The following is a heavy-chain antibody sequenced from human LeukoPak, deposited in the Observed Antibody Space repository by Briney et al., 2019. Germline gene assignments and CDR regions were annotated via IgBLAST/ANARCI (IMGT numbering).Heavy chain of an antibody. V-gene: IGHV3-48*03. CDR3: ARDRFFYSSGWIFDY. Sequence: GGSLRLSCAASGFTFSSYEMNWVRQAPGKGLEWVSYIRSTGSLIFYADSVKGRFTISRDNAKNSLYLQMNSLRAEDTAVYYCARDRFFYSSGWIFDYWGQGTLVTVSS. CDR1: GFTFSSYE. D-gene: IGHD6-19*01. CDR2: IRSTGSLI. J-gene: IGHJ4*02.